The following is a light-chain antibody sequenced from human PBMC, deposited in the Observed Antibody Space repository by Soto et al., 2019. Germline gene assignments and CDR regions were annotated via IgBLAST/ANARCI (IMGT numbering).Light chain of an antibody. V-gene: IGLV2-8*01. CDR1: SSDIGGYNS. CDR2: EVN. CDR3: CSYTTRTTYV. Sequence: QSALTQPPSASGSPGQSVTISCTGTSSDIGGYNSVSWYQQHPGKAPRLMIYEVNKRPSGVPDRFSGSKSGYTASLTVSGLQTEDEADYYCCSYTTRTTYVFGTGTKVTVL. J-gene: IGLJ1*01.